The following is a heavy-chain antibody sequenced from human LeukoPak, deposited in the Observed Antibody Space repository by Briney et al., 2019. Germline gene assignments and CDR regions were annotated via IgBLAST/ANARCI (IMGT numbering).Heavy chain of an antibody. CDR3: ARGLSFAGYNPPDAFDI. Sequence: ASVKVSCKASGYTFTSYGISWVRQAPGQGLEWMGWISAYNGNTNYAQKLQGRVTMTTDTSTSTAYMELRSLRSDDTAVYYCARGLSFAGYNPPDAFDIWGQGTMVAVSS. CDR2: ISAYNGNT. D-gene: IGHD5-24*01. CDR1: GYTFTSYG. J-gene: IGHJ3*02. V-gene: IGHV1-18*01.